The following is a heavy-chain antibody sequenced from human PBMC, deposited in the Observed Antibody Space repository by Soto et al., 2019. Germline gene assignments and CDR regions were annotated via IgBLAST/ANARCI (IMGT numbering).Heavy chain of an antibody. CDR1: GYTFTSYG. V-gene: IGHV1-18*01. Sequence: QVQLVQSGAEVKKPGASVKVSCKASGYTFTSYGFSWVRQAPGQGLEWMGWISSYNGNTNYAQNLQGRVTMTTDTSTSTAYMELRSLRSDDTAVYYCARAWLPPDDYYYYMDVCGKGTTVTVSS. CDR2: ISSYNGNT. J-gene: IGHJ6*03. D-gene: IGHD5-12*01. CDR3: ARAWLPPDDYYYYMDV.